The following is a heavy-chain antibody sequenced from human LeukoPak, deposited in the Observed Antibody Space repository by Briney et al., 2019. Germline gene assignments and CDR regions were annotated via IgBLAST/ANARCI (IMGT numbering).Heavy chain of an antibody. CDR1: GFTFGDYA. Sequence: PGRSLRLSCTASGFTFGDYAMSWFRQAPGKGLEWVGFIRSKAYGGTTEYAASVKGRFTISRDDSKNTLYLQMNSLKTEDTAVYYCTTEEGYDFWSGPGDYWGQGTLVTVSS. J-gene: IGHJ4*02. CDR2: IRSKAYGGTT. D-gene: IGHD3-3*01. CDR3: TTEEGYDFWSGPGDY. V-gene: IGHV3-49*03.